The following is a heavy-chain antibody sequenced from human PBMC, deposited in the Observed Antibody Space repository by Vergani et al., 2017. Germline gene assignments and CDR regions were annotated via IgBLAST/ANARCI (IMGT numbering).Heavy chain of an antibody. D-gene: IGHD3-10*01. Sequence: QVQLQESGPGLVKPSETLSLTCTVSGGSISSYYWSWIRQPAGKGLEWIGYIYYSGSTYYNPSLKSRVTISVDTSKNQFSLKLSSVTAADTAVYYCARDLIGSGMGWFDPWGQGTLVTVSS. CDR2: IYYSGST. J-gene: IGHJ5*02. CDR1: GGSISSYY. V-gene: IGHV4-59*06. CDR3: ARDLIGSGMGWFDP.